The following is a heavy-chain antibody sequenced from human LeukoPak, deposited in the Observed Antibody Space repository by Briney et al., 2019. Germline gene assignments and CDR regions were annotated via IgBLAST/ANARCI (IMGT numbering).Heavy chain of an antibody. CDR1: GFTFSSYA. CDR3: SRYSSSWDLDY. Sequence: GGSLRLSCAASGFTFSSYAMSWVRQAPGKGLEWVGFIRSKGDGGTTEYAASVKGRFSISRDDSKSIAYLQMNTLKSEDTAVYYCSRYSSSWDLDYWGEGTLVTVSS. D-gene: IGHD6-13*01. J-gene: IGHJ4*02. V-gene: IGHV3-49*04. CDR2: IRSKGDGGTT.